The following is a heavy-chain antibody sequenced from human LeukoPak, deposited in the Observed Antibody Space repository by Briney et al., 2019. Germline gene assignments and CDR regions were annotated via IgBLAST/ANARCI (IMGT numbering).Heavy chain of an antibody. Sequence: GGSLRLSCAASGFTFDDYAMHWVRHAPGKGLEWVSGISWNSGSIGYADSVKGRFTISRDNAKNSLYLQMNSLRLEDTALYYCAKATYSDILTGYYQFDYWGQGTLVTVSS. D-gene: IGHD3-9*01. J-gene: IGHJ4*02. CDR1: GFTFDDYA. CDR3: AKATYSDILTGYYQFDY. V-gene: IGHV3-9*01. CDR2: ISWNSGSI.